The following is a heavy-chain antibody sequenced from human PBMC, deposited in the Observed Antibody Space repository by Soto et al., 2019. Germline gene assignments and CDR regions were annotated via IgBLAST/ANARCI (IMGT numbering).Heavy chain of an antibody. Sequence: ASVKVSCKASGYTFTSYGISWVRQAPGQGLEWMGWISAYNGNTNYAQKLQGRVTMTTDTSTSTAYMELRSLRSDDTAVYYCARETVVYAIREGDYYYGMDVWGQGTTVTVSS. CDR3: ARETVVYAIREGDYYYGMDV. CDR1: GYTFTSYG. CDR2: ISAYNGNT. J-gene: IGHJ6*02. V-gene: IGHV1-18*01. D-gene: IGHD2-8*02.